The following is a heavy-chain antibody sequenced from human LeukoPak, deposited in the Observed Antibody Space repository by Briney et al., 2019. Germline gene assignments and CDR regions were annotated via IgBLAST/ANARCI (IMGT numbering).Heavy chain of an antibody. CDR2: IQYDGSIE. CDR3: AREGSGLDY. V-gene: IGHV3-33*01. Sequence: PGGSLRLSCTAFGFTFSSYGMHWVRQAPGRGLEWVAAIQYDGSIEYYADSVKGRFTISRDQSKNTLFLQVNNLRAEDTAVYYCAREGSGLDYWGQGTLVTVSS. J-gene: IGHJ4*02. CDR1: GFTFSSYG. D-gene: IGHD3-3*01.